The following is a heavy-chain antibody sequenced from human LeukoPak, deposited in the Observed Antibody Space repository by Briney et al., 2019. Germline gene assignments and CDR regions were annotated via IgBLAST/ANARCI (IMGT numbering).Heavy chain of an antibody. CDR1: GGSISNYY. CDR3: ARGDGYSHGYQFDY. D-gene: IGHD5-18*01. V-gene: IGHV4-4*07. Sequence: PSETLSLTCTVSGGSISNYYWSWIRQPAGKGLEWIGRIYTSGSTNYNPSLKSRVTMSVDTSKNQFSLKLSSVTAADTAVYYCARGDGYSHGYQFDYWGQGTLVTVSS. CDR2: IYTSGST. J-gene: IGHJ4*02.